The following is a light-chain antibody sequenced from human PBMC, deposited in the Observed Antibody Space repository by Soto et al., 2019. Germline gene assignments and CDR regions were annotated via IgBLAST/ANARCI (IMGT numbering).Light chain of an antibody. CDR2: DVS. Sequence: QSVLTQPASVSASPGQSIAISCTGSSSDVGGYNYVSWYQQHPGKAPKLMIYDVSNRPSGGSNRFSGSKSGNTASLTISGLQAEDEADYYCSSYTSSTTYVFGAGNKVTVL. J-gene: IGLJ1*01. CDR3: SSYTSSTTYV. V-gene: IGLV2-14*01. CDR1: SSDVGGYNY.